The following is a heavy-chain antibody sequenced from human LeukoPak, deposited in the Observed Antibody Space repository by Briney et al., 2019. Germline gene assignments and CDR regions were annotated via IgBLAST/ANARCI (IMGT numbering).Heavy chain of an antibody. J-gene: IGHJ4*02. Sequence: GGSLRLSCAASGFTFSRYSMNWVRQAPGKGLEWVSSISSSSSYRYYADSVKGRFTISRDNAKNSLRLQMNSLRAEDTAVYYCARDYDFWSGYLDYWGQGTLVTVSS. CDR2: ISSSSSYR. V-gene: IGHV3-21*04. D-gene: IGHD3-3*01. CDR1: GFTFSRYS. CDR3: ARDYDFWSGYLDY.